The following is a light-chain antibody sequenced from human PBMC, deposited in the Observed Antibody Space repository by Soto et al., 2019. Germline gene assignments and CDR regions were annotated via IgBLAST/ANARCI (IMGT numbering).Light chain of an antibody. CDR2: GAS. CDR3: QQYGSSPRT. V-gene: IGKV3-20*01. J-gene: IGKJ1*01. Sequence: EIVLTQSPGTLSLSPGERATLYCRASQSVTSYLAWYQQTPGQPPRAPIYGASIRATGIPDRFSGSGSGTDFTLTISRLEPEEFAVYYCQQYGSSPRTFGQGTKVEVK. CDR1: QSVTSY.